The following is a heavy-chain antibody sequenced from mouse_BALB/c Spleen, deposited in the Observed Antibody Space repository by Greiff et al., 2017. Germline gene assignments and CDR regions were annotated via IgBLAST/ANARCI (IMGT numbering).Heavy chain of an antibody. Sequence: EVKLQESGAELVKPGASVKLSCTASGFNIKDTYMHWVKQRPEQGLEWIGRIDPANGNTKYDPKFQGKATITADTSSNTAYLQLSSLTSEDTAVYYCADGIPPRFAYWGQGTLVTVSA. CDR1: GFNIKDTY. J-gene: IGHJ3*01. D-gene: IGHD2-3*01. CDR3: ADGIPPRFAY. V-gene: IGHV14-3*02. CDR2: IDPANGNT.